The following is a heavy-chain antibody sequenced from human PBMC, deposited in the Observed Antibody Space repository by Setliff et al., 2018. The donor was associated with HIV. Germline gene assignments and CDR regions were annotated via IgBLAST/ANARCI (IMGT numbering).Heavy chain of an antibody. CDR1: GFIFSSYA. J-gene: IGHJ4*02. D-gene: IGHD6-13*01. V-gene: IGHV3-30*07. CDR3: ARGDYSSRYDY. Sequence: PGGSLRLSCAASGFIFSSYAMHWVRQAPGKGLEWVAVMSYDGNNKYYADSVKGRFTISRDNSKNTLYLQMNSLRAEDTAVYYCARGDYSSRYDYWGQGTLVTVSS. CDR2: MSYDGNNK.